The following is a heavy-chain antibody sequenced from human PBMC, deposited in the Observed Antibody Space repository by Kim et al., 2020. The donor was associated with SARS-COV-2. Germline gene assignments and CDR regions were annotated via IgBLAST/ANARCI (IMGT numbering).Heavy chain of an antibody. Sequence: GGSLRLSCAASGFTFGDYAMHWVRQAPGKGLEWVSGISWTSGSIGYADSVKCRFTISRDNAKNSLYLQMNSLRAEDTALYYCAKDKAMGIPGYGMDVWGQGTTVTVSS. CDR2: ISWTSGSI. CDR3: AKDKAMGIPGYGMDV. V-gene: IGHV3-9*01. J-gene: IGHJ6*02. CDR1: GFTFGDYA.